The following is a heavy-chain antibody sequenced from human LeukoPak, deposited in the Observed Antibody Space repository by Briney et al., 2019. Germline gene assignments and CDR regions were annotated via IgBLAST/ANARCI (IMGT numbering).Heavy chain of an antibody. CDR3: ARGGLIQRHAFDI. CDR1: GFTFDDYG. Sequence: GGSLRLSCAASGFTFDDYGMSWVRHVPGKGLEWVSGINWNGGSTGNTDPVKGRFTISRDNAKNSLYLQMNSLRGEDTALYYCARGGLIQRHAFDIWGQGTMVTVSS. CDR2: INWNGGST. V-gene: IGHV3-20*04. J-gene: IGHJ3*02. D-gene: IGHD1-1*01.